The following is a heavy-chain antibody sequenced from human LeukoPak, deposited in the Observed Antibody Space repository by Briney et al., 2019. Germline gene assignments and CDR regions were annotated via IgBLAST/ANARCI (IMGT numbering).Heavy chain of an antibody. D-gene: IGHD5-24*01. Sequence: SETLSLTCTVSGGSISNRSYYWGWIRQPPGKGLEWIGKISDSGNTYYSPSLRSRVTISIDTSKNQFSLKLSSVTATDTAVYYCARLDNYLTIFDIWGQGTMVTVSS. CDR2: ISDSGNT. J-gene: IGHJ3*02. CDR1: GGSISNRSYY. CDR3: ARLDNYLTIFDI. V-gene: IGHV4-39*01.